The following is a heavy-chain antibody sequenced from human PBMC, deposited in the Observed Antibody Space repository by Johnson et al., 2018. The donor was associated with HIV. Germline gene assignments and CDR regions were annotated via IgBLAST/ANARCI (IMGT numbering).Heavy chain of an antibody. CDR1: GFTFSSYW. CDR2: IKQDGSEK. V-gene: IGHV3-7*01. Sequence: AQLVESGGGLVQPGGSLRLSSAASGFTFSSYWMSWVRQAPGKGLEWVANIKQDGSEKYYVDSVKGRFTISRDNAKNSLYLQMNSLRAEDTAVYYCARTLRYFDWLDSYGAFDIWGQGTMVTVSS. D-gene: IGHD3-9*01. CDR3: ARTLRYFDWLDSYGAFDI. J-gene: IGHJ3*02.